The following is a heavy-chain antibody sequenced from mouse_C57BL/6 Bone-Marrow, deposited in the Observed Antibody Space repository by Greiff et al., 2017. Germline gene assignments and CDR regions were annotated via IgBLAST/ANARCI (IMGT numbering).Heavy chain of an antibody. Sequence: EVHLVESGGGLVQPGGSLKLSCAASGFTFSDYGMAWVRQAPRTGPEWVAFISNLAYSIYYADTVTGRFTISRENAKNTLYLEMSSLRSEDTAMYYCARHAYYSNYGFAYWGQGTLVTVSA. CDR3: ARHAYYSNYGFAY. CDR2: ISNLAYSI. J-gene: IGHJ3*01. V-gene: IGHV5-15*01. CDR1: GFTFSDYG. D-gene: IGHD2-5*01.